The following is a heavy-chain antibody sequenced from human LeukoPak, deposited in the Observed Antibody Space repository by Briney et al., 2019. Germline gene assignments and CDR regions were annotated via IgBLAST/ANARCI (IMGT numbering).Heavy chain of an antibody. V-gene: IGHV4-39*07. D-gene: IGHD3-10*01. Sequence: SQTLSLTCTGSGGSISRSTSYWGWIRHPPAKSLGCIGTISYSGNTYYNPSLRSRGTISLDTSNNQFSLELSSVTAADTAVYYCTRRFNYGSGKYGVDVWGQGTTVTVSS. CDR3: TRRFNYGSGKYGVDV. CDR1: GGSISRSTSY. J-gene: IGHJ6*02. CDR2: ISYSGNT.